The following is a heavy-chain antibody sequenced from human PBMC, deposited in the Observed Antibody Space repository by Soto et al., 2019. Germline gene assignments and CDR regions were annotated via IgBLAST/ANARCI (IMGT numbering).Heavy chain of an antibody. Sequence: PSDTLSLTCTASGRSVSSGSYYRSWIRQPPGKGLEWIGYIYYSGSTNYNPSLKSRVTISVDTSKNQFSLKLSSVTAADTAVYYCARVVRRYSASIAFWGQGTQVTVS. CDR1: GRSVSSGSYY. V-gene: IGHV4-61*01. CDR2: IYYSGST. J-gene: IGHJ4*02. D-gene: IGHD5-18*01. CDR3: ARVVRRYSASIAF.